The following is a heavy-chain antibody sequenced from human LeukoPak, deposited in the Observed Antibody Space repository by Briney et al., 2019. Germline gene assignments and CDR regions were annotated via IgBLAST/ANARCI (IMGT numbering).Heavy chain of an antibody. J-gene: IGHJ6*03. CDR2: ISSSGSTI. V-gene: IGHV3-48*03. D-gene: IGHD1-26*01. CDR3: ARAGGSYYYYYYVDV. CDR1: GFTFSSYE. Sequence: GGSLRLSCAASGFTFSSYEMNWVRQAPGKGLEWVSYISSSGSTIYYADSVKGRFTISRDNAKNSLYLQMNSLRAEDTAVYYCARAGGSYYYYYYVDVWGKGTTVTVSS.